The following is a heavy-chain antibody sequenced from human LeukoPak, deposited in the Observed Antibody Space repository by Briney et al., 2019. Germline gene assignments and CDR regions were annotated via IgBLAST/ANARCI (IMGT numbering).Heavy chain of an antibody. CDR2: ISSGNFYI. CDR1: GLTFSSYS. CDR3: ARVLDGYNLSPCDY. Sequence: GGSLRLSCAASGLTFSSYSMNWVRQAPGKGLEWLSSISSGNFYIYYADSIKGRFTISRDDAKNSLYLQMNSLRAEDTAVYYCARVLDGYNLSPCDYWGQGTLVTVSS. J-gene: IGHJ4*02. V-gene: IGHV3-21*01. D-gene: IGHD5-24*01.